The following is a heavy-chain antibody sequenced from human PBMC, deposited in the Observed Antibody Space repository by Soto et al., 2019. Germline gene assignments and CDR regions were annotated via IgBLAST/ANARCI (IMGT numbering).Heavy chain of an antibody. CDR2: INSDGSST. CDR1: GFTFSSYW. CDR3: ATLSSALYYFDY. J-gene: IGHJ4*02. V-gene: IGHV3-74*01. D-gene: IGHD3-22*01. Sequence: PGGSLRLSCAASGFTFSSYWMHWVRQAPGKGLVWVSRINSDGSSTSYADSVKGRFTISRDNAKNTLYLQMNSLRAEDTAVYYCATLSSALYYFDYWGQGTLVTVSS.